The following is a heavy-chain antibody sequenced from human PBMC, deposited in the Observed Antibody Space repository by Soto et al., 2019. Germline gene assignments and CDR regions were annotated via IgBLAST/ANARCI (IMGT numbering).Heavy chain of an antibody. D-gene: IGHD3-10*01. CDR3: AKDLAGVNTPFDY. CDR1: GFNLRSYA. J-gene: IGHJ4*02. V-gene: IGHV3-23*01. CDR2: ISGTGGST. Sequence: EVQLLESGGGLVQPGGSLRLSCAASGFNLRSYAMSWVRQAPGKGLEWVSSISGTGGSTYYTASVKGRFTISRDSSKNTLDLQMYSLRADDTAVYYCAKDLAGVNTPFDYWGQGTLVTVSS.